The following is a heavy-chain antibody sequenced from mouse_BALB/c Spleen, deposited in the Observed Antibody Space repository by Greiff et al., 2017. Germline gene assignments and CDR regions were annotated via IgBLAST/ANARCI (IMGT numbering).Heavy chain of an antibody. J-gene: IGHJ2*01. CDR3: ARRGTTATGGFDY. Sequence: EVQLVESGGGLVKPGGSLKLSCAASGFTFSSYAMSWVRQTPEKRLEWVATISSGGSYTYYPDSVKGRFTISRDNAKNTLYLQMSSLRSEDTAMYYCARRGTTATGGFDYWGQGTTLTVSS. D-gene: IGHD1-2*01. CDR2: ISSGGSYT. CDR1: GFTFSSYA. V-gene: IGHV5-9-3*01.